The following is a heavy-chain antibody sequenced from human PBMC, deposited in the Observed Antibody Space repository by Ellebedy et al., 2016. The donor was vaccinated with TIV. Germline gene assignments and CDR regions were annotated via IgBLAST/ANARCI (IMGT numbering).Heavy chain of an antibody. J-gene: IGHJ4*02. CDR1: GYTFSGYY. CDR2: INPNSSGT. D-gene: IGHD3-22*01. CDR3: ARKGYDSSVYNY. V-gene: IGHV1-2*02. Sequence: AASVKVSCKASGYTFSGYYMNWVRQAPGQGLEWMGWINPNSSGTNYAQKFQGRVTMTRETSISTVDMDLSSLRSDDTAVYYCARKGYDSSVYNYWGQGTLVTVSS.